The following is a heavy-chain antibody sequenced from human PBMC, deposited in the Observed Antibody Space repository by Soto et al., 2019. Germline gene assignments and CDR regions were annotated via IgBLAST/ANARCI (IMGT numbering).Heavy chain of an antibody. CDR2: INAGNCNT. V-gene: IGHV1-3*01. Sequence: ASVKVSCKASGYTFTSYAMHWVRQAPGQRLEWMGWINAGNCNTKYSQKFQGRVTITRDTSASTAYMELSSLRSEDTAVYYCARDLGSSGWYNNFDYWGQGTLGTVSS. CDR3: ARDLGSSGWYNNFDY. CDR1: GYTFTSYA. J-gene: IGHJ4*02. D-gene: IGHD6-19*01.